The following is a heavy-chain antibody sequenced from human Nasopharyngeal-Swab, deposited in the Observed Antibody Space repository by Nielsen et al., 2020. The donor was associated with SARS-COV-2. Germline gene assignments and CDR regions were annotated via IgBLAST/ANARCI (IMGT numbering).Heavy chain of an antibody. CDR2: INAGNGNT. D-gene: IGHD3-3*01. CDR1: GYTFTSYA. V-gene: IGHV1-3*01. Sequence: ASVKVSCKASGYTFTSYAMHWVRQAPGQRLEWMGWINAGNGNTKYSQKFQGRVTITRDTSASTAYMELSSLRSEDTAVYYCARSWEWGGYGAKEYYFDYWGQGTLVTVSS. CDR3: ARSWEWGGYGAKEYYFDY. J-gene: IGHJ4*02.